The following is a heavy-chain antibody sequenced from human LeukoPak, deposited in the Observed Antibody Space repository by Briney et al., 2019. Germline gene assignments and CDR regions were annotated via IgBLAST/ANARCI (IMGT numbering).Heavy chain of an antibody. CDR2: IYYSGNT. CDR3: ARGVDSSNYSDP. CDR1: GGSISSFY. J-gene: IGHJ5*02. D-gene: IGHD6-13*01. Sequence: PSETLSLTCTVSGGSISSFYWNWFRQPPGKGLEWIGYIYYSGNTHYNPSLKSRVTMSVDTSKNQLSLKVSSVTAADTAFYYCARGVDSSNYSDPWGQGTLVTVSS. V-gene: IGHV4-59*01.